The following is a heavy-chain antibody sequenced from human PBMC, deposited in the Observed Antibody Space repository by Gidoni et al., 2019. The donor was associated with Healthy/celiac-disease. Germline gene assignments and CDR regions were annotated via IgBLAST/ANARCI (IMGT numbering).Heavy chain of an antibody. Sequence: EVQLVESGGGLVKPGVSLRLSCAASGFTFSSYSMNWVRQAPGKGLVWVSSISSSSSYIYYADSVKGRFTISRDNAKNSLYLQMNSLRAEDTAVYYCARAGYCSSTSCFPFDYWGQGTLVTVSS. D-gene: IGHD2-2*01. CDR2: ISSSSSYI. J-gene: IGHJ4*02. CDR3: ARAGYCSSTSCFPFDY. V-gene: IGHV3-21*01. CDR1: GFTFSSYS.